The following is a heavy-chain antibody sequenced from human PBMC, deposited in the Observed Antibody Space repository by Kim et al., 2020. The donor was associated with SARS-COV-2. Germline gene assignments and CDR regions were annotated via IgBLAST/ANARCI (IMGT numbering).Heavy chain of an antibody. CDR3: AKERVIAAAEHYYYGMDV. V-gene: IGHV3-9*01. Sequence: GGSLRLSCAASGFTFGDYAMHWVRQAPGKGLEWVSGISWNSGSIGYADSVKGRFTISRDNAKNSLYLQMNSLRAEDTALYYCAKERVIAAAEHYYYGMDVWGQGTTVTVSS. D-gene: IGHD6-13*01. CDR2: ISWNSGSI. J-gene: IGHJ6*02. CDR1: GFTFGDYA.